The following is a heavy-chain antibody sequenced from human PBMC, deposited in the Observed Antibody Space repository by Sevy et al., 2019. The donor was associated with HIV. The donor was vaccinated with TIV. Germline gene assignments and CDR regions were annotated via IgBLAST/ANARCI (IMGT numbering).Heavy chain of an antibody. J-gene: IGHJ6*02. D-gene: IGHD2-2*01. V-gene: IGHV3-53*01. Sequence: GGSLRLSCVASGLTVGSLSINWVRQAPGKGLERVSLIYSAGTTFYSDSVKGRFTISRDNSNNTLDLQMNSLRAEDTAIYYCARIKGASSSYAMDVWGQGTTVTVSS. CDR2: IYSAGTT. CDR3: ARIKGASSSYAMDV. CDR1: GLTVGSLS.